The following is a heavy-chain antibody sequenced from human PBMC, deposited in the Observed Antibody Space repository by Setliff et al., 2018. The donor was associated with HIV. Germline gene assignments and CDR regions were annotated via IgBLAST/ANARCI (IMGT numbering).Heavy chain of an antibody. CDR2: IDQSGST. V-gene: IGHV4-34*01. J-gene: IGHJ4*02. CDR1: GGSFSGYS. D-gene: IGHD3-10*01. Sequence: PSETLSLTCAVYGGSFSGYSWTWIRQPPGKGLEWIGEIDQSGSTNYNPSLKSRVTTSVDTSKNQFSLRLSSVTAADTAVYYCARGLGGVIIDWYYFDYWGQGTLVTVSS. CDR3: ARGLGGVIIDWYYFDY.